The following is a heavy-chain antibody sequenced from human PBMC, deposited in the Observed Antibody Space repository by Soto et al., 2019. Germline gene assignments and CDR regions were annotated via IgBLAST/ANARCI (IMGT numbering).Heavy chain of an antibody. CDR2: IIPMFGTP. V-gene: IGHV1-69*13. J-gene: IGHJ1*01. D-gene: IGHD3-22*01. Sequence: ASVKVSCKASGGTFSIYAFGWVRQAPGQGLEWMGGIIPMFGTPNYAQKFQGRVTIIADESPSTAYMELSRLTFDDTALYYCARGGGTSRGSSGFHYGHFPHGGQGT. CDR3: ARGGGTSRGSSGFHYGHFPH. CDR1: GGTFSIYA.